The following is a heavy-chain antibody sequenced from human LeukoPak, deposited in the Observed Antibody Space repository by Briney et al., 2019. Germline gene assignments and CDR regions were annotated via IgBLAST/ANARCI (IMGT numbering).Heavy chain of an antibody. CDR1: GYSFTSYW. D-gene: IGHD2-15*01. J-gene: IGHJ4*02. CDR3: ASEYCSGGNCYFDY. V-gene: IGHV5-51*01. Sequence: GESLKISCKGSGYSFTSYWIGWVRQMPGKGLEWMGIIYPGDSDTRYSPSFQRQVTISADKSIRTAYLQWSSLKASDTAIYYCASEYCSGGNCYFDYWGQGTLVTVSS. CDR2: IYPGDSDT.